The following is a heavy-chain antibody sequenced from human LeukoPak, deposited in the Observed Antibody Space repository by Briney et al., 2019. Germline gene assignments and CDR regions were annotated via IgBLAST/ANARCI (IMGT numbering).Heavy chain of an antibody. CDR1: GSSNIG. J-gene: IGHJ5*02. CDR2: MNDVGGT. D-gene: IGHD2-8*01. V-gene: IGHV3-23*01. Sequence: GGSLRLSCVVSGSSNIGRTWVRQAPGKGLEWVSSMNDVGGTYYADSVKGRFSMSRDNSKNTLYLQMNSLRAEDTAVYYCAKDNSMYAIGLDWFDPWGQGTLVTVSS. CDR3: AKDNSMYAIGLDWFDP.